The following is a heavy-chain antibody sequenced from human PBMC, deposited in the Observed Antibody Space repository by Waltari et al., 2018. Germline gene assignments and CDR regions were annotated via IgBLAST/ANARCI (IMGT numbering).Heavy chain of an antibody. CDR3: FLVVVTGASAFDI. J-gene: IGHJ3*02. Sequence: QVALVESGGGVVQPGRSLRLSCEASGITFSAFGIHWVLQAPGKGLEWVAIISNDGSNKHHAASVRGRFTISRDNSKNTLYLQMNNLKPEDTAVYYCFLVVVTGASAFDIWGQGTKVTVSS. D-gene: IGHD2-21*02. V-gene: IGHV3-30*03. CDR2: ISNDGSNK. CDR1: GITFSAFG.